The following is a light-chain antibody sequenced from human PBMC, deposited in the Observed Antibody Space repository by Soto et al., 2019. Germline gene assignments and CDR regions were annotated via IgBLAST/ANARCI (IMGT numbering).Light chain of an antibody. CDR1: QGINTY. Sequence: DIPLTQSPSFLSASVGDRVSITCRASQGINTYLVWYQQKPGKAPKLLIYAASTLQSGVPPRFSGSGSGTEFTLTISSLQPEDFATYYCQQFNSYPRTFGQGTKVEIK. CDR3: QQFNSYPRT. CDR2: AAS. V-gene: IGKV1-9*01. J-gene: IGKJ1*01.